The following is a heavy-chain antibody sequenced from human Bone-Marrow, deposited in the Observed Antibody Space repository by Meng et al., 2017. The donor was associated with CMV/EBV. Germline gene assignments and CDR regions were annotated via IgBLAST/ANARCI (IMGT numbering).Heavy chain of an antibody. Sequence: SETLSLTCTVSGGSISSYYWSWIRQPPGKGLEWIGYIYYSGSTNYNPSLKSRVTISVDTSKNQFSLKLSSVTAADTAVYYCARENSENWFDPWGQGTLDTVSS. CDR3: ARENSENWFDP. V-gene: IGHV4-59*01. J-gene: IGHJ5*02. D-gene: IGHD4-23*01. CDR2: IYYSGST. CDR1: GGSISSYY.